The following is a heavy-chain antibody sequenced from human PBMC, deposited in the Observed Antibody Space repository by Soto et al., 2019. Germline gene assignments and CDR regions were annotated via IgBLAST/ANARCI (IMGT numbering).Heavy chain of an antibody. CDR1: GGTFNKYA. Sequence: ASVKVSCKASGGTFNKYAIDWLRQAPGQGLEWMGGITPLFGTPNYAQRFQGRVTISADEVTSTAYMELRSLRSDDTGVYYCARQFDYDTSGYYYAYWGQGTLVTVSS. CDR3: ARQFDYDTSGYYYAY. V-gene: IGHV1-69*13. D-gene: IGHD3-22*01. J-gene: IGHJ4*02. CDR2: ITPLFGTP.